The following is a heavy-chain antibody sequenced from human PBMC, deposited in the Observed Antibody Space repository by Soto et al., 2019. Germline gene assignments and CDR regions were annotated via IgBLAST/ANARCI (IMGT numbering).Heavy chain of an antibody. J-gene: IGHJ6*03. CDR3: ARGWYYGSGSYLLFYYYMDV. D-gene: IGHD3-10*01. CDR2: INAGNGNT. V-gene: IGHV1-3*01. Sequence: QVQLVQSGAEVKKPGASVKVSCKASGYTFTSYAMHWVRQAPGQRLEWMGWINAGNGNTKNSQKFQGRVTITRDTSASTAYMELSSLRSEDTAVYYCARGWYYGSGSYLLFYYYMDVWGKGTTVTVSS. CDR1: GYTFTSYA.